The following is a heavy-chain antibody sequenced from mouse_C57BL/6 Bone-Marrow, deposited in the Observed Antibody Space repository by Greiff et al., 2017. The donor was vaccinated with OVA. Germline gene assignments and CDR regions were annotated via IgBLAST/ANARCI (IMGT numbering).Heavy chain of an antibody. Sequence: DVQLVESGGGLVQPGGSLSLSCAASGFTFTDYYMSWVRQPPGKALEWLGFIRNTANGYTTEYSASVKGRFTISRYNSQSILYLQMNALRADDSATYYCARGWEGYFDYWGQGTTLTVSS. CDR3: ARGWEGYFDY. J-gene: IGHJ2*01. V-gene: IGHV7-3*01. D-gene: IGHD1-1*02. CDR1: GFTFTDYY. CDR2: IRNTANGYTT.